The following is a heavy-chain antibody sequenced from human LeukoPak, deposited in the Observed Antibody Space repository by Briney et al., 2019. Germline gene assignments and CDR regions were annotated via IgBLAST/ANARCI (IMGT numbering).Heavy chain of an antibody. V-gene: IGHV1-69*04. Sequence: ASVKVSCKASGGTFSSYAISWVRQAPGQGLEWMGRIIPILGIANYARKFQGRVTITADKSTSTAYMELSSLRSEDTAVYYCARAAYYYDSSGYYYPWGQGTLVTVSS. D-gene: IGHD3-22*01. CDR3: ARAAYYYDSSGYYYP. J-gene: IGHJ5*02. CDR1: GGTFSSYA. CDR2: IIPILGIA.